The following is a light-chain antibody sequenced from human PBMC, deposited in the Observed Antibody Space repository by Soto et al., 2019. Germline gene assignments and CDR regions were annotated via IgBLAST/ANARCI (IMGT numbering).Light chain of an antibody. CDR2: AAS. CDR1: QGIGHD. J-gene: IGKJ1*01. CDR3: LQDYNLWT. V-gene: IGKV1-6*01. Sequence: IQMTQSPSSLSASVVDRVTITCRASQGIGHDLGWYQQKPGKVPKLLIYAASILQSGVPSRFSGSGYGTDFSLTISSLQPEDVATYYCLQDYNLWTFGQGTKVDIK.